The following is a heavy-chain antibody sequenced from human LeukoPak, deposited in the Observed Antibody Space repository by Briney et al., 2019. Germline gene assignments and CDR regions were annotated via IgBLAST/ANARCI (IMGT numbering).Heavy chain of an antibody. D-gene: IGHD6-13*01. CDR2: ISYDGSNK. CDR1: GFTFSSYG. CDR3: AKAFPGIAAAGRGSYFDY. V-gene: IGHV3-30*18. J-gene: IGHJ4*02. Sequence: GGSLRLSCAASGFTFSSYGMHWVRQAPGKGLEWVAVISYDGSNKYYADSVKGRFTISRDNSKNTLYLQMNSLRAEDTAVYYCAKAFPGIAAAGRGSYFDYWGQGTLVTVSS.